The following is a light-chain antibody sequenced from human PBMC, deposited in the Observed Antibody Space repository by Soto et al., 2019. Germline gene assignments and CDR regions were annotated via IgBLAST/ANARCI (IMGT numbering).Light chain of an antibody. CDR2: KAS. Sequence: DIQMTQSPSTLSASVGDRVTITCRASQSISSWLAWYQQKPGKAPKLLIYKASSLESGVPSRFSGSGSGTEFTLTISSLQPDDFATYYCQQYNSYTWTVGQGTKVEIQ. J-gene: IGKJ1*01. CDR3: QQYNSYTWT. CDR1: QSISSW. V-gene: IGKV1-5*03.